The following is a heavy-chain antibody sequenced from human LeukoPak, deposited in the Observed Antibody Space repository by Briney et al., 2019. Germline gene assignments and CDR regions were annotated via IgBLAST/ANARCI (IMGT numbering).Heavy chain of an antibody. Sequence: SETLSLTCTVSGGSISSGDYYWSWIRQPPGKGLEWIGYIYYSGSTYYNPSLKSRLTISVDTSKNQFSLKLTSVTATDTAIYYCARDLGAAAGTLDYWGQGTLVTVSS. CDR1: GGSISSGDYY. V-gene: IGHV4-30-4*01. D-gene: IGHD6-13*01. J-gene: IGHJ4*02. CDR2: IYYSGST. CDR3: ARDLGAAAGTLDY.